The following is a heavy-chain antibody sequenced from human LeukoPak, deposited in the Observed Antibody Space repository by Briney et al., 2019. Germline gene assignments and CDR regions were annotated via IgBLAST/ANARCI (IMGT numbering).Heavy chain of an antibody. D-gene: IGHD4-17*01. Sequence: SETLSLTCTVSGGSISSYYWSWIRQPPGKGLEWIGDIYYSGSTNYNPSLKSRVTISVDTSKNQFSLKLSSVTAADTAVYYCARGSFPAVTGWFDPWGQGTLVTVSS. CDR3: ARGSFPAVTGWFDP. CDR2: IYYSGST. V-gene: IGHV4-59*01. J-gene: IGHJ5*02. CDR1: GGSISSYY.